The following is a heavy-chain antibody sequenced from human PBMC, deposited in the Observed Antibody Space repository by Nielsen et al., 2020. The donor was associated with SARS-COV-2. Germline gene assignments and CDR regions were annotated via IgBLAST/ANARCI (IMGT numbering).Heavy chain of an antibody. V-gene: IGHV4-61*02. CDR2: IFPTGNT. CDR1: GGSIYSGGFY. J-gene: IGHJ4*02. Sequence: SETLSLTCTVSGGSIYSGGFYWSWIRQPAGKGLEWIGRIFPTGNTNYNPSLKSRVTILVDTSKNHFSLKLTSVTAADTAVYYCARDRWQQLVPTYWGQGTLVTVSS. D-gene: IGHD6-13*01. CDR3: ARDRWQQLVPTY.